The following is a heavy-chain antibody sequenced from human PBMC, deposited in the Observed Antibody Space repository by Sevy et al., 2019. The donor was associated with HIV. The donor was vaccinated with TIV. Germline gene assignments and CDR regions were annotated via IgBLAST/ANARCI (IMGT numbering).Heavy chain of an antibody. CDR1: GFTFSSFW. Sequence: GGSLRLSCAASGFTFSSFWMSWVRQAPGKGLEWVANINQDGSATHYVDSVKGRFTVSRANAKNSLYLQMNSLRAEDTAVYYCARGPTDYAGVGDYWGQGTLVTVSS. CDR3: ARGPTDYAGVGDY. J-gene: IGHJ4*02. D-gene: IGHD4-17*01. CDR2: INQDGSAT. V-gene: IGHV3-7*04.